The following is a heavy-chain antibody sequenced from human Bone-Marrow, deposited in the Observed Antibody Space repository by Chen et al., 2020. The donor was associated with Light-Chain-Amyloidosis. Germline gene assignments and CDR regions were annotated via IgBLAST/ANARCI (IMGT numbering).Heavy chain of an antibody. CDR1: GFTFSSYG. CDR2: IWSDGSNR. V-gene: IGHV3-33*01. Sequence: QVQLVESGGGVVQPGRSLRLSCAASGFTFSSYGIHWVRQAPGAGLEWVAVIWSDGSNRYYADSVKGRFSISRDNFRNTLYLQMNSLRAEDTAVYYCARGASTATVISHFDYWGQGTLVTV. J-gene: IGHJ4*02. CDR3: ARGASTATVISHFDY. D-gene: IGHD4-17*01.